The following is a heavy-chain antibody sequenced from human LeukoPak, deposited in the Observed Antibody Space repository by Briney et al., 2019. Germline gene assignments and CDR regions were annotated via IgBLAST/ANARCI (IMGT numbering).Heavy chain of an antibody. V-gene: IGHV1-69*05. CDR2: IIPIFGTA. D-gene: IGHD4-17*01. CDR1: GGTFSSYA. CDR3: ARSTTVTTYIFDY. J-gene: IGHJ4*02. Sequence: SVKVSCKASGGTFSSYAISWVRQAPGQGLEWMGGIIPIFGTANYAQKFQGRVTITTDESTSTAYMELSSLRSEDTAVYYCARSTTVTTYIFDYWGQGTLVTVPS.